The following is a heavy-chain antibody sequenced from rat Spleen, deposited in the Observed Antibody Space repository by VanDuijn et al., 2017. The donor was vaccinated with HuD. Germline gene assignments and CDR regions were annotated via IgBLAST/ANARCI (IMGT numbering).Heavy chain of an antibody. V-gene: IGHV3-1*01. Sequence: EVQLQESGPGLVKPSQSLSLTCSVTGYSITSNYWGWIRKFPGNKMEWIGHISYSGSTSYNPSLKSRISITRDTSKNQFFLQLNSVTTEDTATYYCARMGGGSPYWYFDFWGPGTMVTVSS. D-gene: IGHD1-11*01. CDR3: ARMGGGSPYWYFDF. CDR2: ISYSGST. CDR1: GYSITSNY. J-gene: IGHJ1*01.